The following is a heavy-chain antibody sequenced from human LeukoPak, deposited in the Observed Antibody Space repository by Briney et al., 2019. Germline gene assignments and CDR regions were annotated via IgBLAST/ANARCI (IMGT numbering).Heavy chain of an antibody. J-gene: IGHJ4*02. V-gene: IGHV1-69*13. CDR3: AIGAQAGTTIDY. CDR2: IIPIFGTA. CDR1: GYTFSGYY. D-gene: IGHD1-1*01. Sequence: ASVKVSCKASGYTFSGYYMHWVRQAPGQGLEWMGGIIPIFGTANYAQKFQGRVTITADESTSTAYMELSSLRSEDTAVYYCAIGAQAGTTIDYWGQGTLVTVSS.